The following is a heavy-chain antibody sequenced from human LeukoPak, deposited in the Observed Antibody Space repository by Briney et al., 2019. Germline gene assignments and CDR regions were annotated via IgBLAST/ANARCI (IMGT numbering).Heavy chain of an antibody. CDR1: GYTFTSYG. Sequence: ASVKVSCKASGYTFTSYGISWVRQAPGQGLEWMGWISAYNGNTNYAQKLQGRVTMTTDTSTSTAYMELRSLRSDDTAVYYCARGPHYDILTRYSNSHFDYWGQGTLVTVSS. D-gene: IGHD3-9*01. CDR3: ARGPHYDILTRYSNSHFDY. J-gene: IGHJ4*02. CDR2: ISAYNGNT. V-gene: IGHV1-18*01.